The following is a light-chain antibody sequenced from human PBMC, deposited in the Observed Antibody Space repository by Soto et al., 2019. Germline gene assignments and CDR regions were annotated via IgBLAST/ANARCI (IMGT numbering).Light chain of an antibody. J-gene: IGKJ1*01. CDR1: QGISNY. Sequence: DIQMTQSPSSLSASVGDRVTITCRASQGISNYVAWYQQKPVKVPKLLIYAASTWQAGVPSRFSGSGSGTDCTLTISSLPPEDVATYYCQKYNSAPRAFGQETKVEI. V-gene: IGKV1-27*01. CDR2: AAS. CDR3: QKYNSAPRA.